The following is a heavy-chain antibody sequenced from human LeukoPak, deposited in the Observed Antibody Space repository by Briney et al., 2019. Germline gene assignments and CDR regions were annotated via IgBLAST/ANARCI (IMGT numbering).Heavy chain of an antibody. Sequence: GGSLRLSCAASGFTFSSYAMSWVRQAPGKGLEWVSAISGSGASTYYADSVKGRFTISRDNSKNTLYLQMNSLRAEDTAVYYCAKRVWCSSTSCYGERVAGGAFDIWGQGTMVTVSS. CDR3: AKRVWCSSTSCYGERVAGGAFDI. V-gene: IGHV3-23*01. J-gene: IGHJ3*02. CDR2: ISGSGAST. D-gene: IGHD2-2*01. CDR1: GFTFSSYA.